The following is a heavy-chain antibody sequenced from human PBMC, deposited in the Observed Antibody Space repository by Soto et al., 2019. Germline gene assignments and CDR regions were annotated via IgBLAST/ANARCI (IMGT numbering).Heavy chain of an antibody. CDR2: IHDSGNN. V-gene: IGHV4-59*01. CDR3: ARVEAQQQLGNWFDP. D-gene: IGHD6-13*01. J-gene: IGHJ5*02. Sequence: TETLSLNCNVYGGPMTNYFRSWIRQPPGKGLEWIGYIHDSGNNNYNPSLKSRVFISVDTSRNQFSLKLSSVTAADSAVYYCARVEAQQQLGNWFDPWGQGTLVTVSS. CDR1: GGPMTNYF.